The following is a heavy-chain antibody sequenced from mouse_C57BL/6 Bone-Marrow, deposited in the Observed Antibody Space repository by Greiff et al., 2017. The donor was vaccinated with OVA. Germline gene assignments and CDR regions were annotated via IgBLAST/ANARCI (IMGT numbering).Heavy chain of an antibody. D-gene: IGHD1-1*01. CDR2: IYPGSGST. J-gene: IGHJ3*01. CDR3: ARSRYYFWFAY. V-gene: IGHV1-55*01. Sequence: VKLQEPGAELVKPGASVKMSCKASGYTFTSYWITWVKQRPGQGLEWIGDIYPGSGSTNYNEKFKSKATLTVDTSSSTAYMQLSSLTSEDSAVYYCARSRYYFWFAYWGQGTLVTVSA. CDR1: GYTFTSYW.